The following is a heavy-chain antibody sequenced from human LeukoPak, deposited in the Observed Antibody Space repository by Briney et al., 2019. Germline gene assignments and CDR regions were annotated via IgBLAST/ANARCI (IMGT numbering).Heavy chain of an antibody. CDR1: GYSFTSYW. V-gene: IGHV5-51*01. Sequence: GESLKISCXGSGYSFTSYWIGWVRQMPGKGLEWMGIIYPGDSDTRYSPSFQGQVTISADKSISTAYLQWSSLKASDTAMYYCVRLGDTAMGAFDYWGQGTLVTVSS. CDR2: IYPGDSDT. CDR3: VRLGDTAMGAFDY. J-gene: IGHJ4*02. D-gene: IGHD5-18*01.